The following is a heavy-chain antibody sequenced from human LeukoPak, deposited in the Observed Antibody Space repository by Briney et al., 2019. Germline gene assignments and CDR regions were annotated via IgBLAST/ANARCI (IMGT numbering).Heavy chain of an antibody. J-gene: IGHJ6*03. CDR2: IYYSGST. V-gene: IGHV4-59*01. D-gene: IGHD2-15*01. Sequence: PSETLSLTCTVSGGSISSYYWSWIRQPPGKGVEWIGYIYYSGSTNYNPSLKSRVTISVDTSKNQFSLKLSSVTAADTAVYYCARGGSYLYYYYMDVWGKGTTVTISS. CDR1: GGSISSYY. CDR3: ARGGSYLYYYYMDV.